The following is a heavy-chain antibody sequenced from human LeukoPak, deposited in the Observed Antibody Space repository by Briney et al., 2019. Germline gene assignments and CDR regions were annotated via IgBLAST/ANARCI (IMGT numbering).Heavy chain of an antibody. J-gene: IGHJ3*02. V-gene: IGHV3-33*06. D-gene: IGHD1-26*01. CDR1: GLTFRSYG. CDR2: IWHDGSKK. CDR3: AKAVGATGGNAFDN. Sequence: PGRSLRLSCAASGLTFRSYGMHWVRQAPGKGLEWVAVIWHDGSKKYYADSVKGRFTISRDNSKNTLYLQMNSLRAEDTAVYYCAKAVGATGGNAFDNWGQGTMVTVSS.